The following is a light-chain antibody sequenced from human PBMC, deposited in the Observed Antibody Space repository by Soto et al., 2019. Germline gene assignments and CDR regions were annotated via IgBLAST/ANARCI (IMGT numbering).Light chain of an antibody. CDR2: AAF. V-gene: IGKV1-9*01. J-gene: IGKJ5*01. Sequence: IQLTQSPSSLSASVGNRVTITCRASQGIGTYLAWYQQKPGKAPKLLIYAAFTLQSGVPTRFSGSRSGTDFTLTISSLQPEDFATYYCQQVNSYPQTFGQGTRLEIK. CDR3: QQVNSYPQT. CDR1: QGIGTY.